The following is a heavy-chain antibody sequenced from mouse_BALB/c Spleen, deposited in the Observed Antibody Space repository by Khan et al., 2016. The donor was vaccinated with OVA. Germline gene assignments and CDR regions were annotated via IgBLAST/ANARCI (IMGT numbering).Heavy chain of an antibody. CDR2: ISYSGST. V-gene: IGHV3-2*02. CDR1: GYSITSDCA. Sequence: EVQLQESGPGLVKPSQSLSLTCTVTGYSITSDCAWNWIRQFPGNKLEWMGYISYSGSTSYNPSLKSRISITRDTSKNQFFLQLKSVTTEDTATFYCARNYGYMDYWGPGTSVTVSS. D-gene: IGHD1-2*01. CDR3: ARNYGYMDY. J-gene: IGHJ4*01.